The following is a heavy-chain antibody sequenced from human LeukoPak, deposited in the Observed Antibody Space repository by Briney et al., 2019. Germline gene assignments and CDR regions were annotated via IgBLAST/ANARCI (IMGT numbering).Heavy chain of an antibody. CDR1: GGSISSGSYY. V-gene: IGHV4-61*02. CDR2: IYTSGST. D-gene: IGHD3-3*01. CDR3: ARGLGDFWSGFLQNWFDP. Sequence: PSETLSLTCTVSGGSISSGSYYWSWIRQPAGKGLEWIGRIYTSGSTNYNPSLKSRVTISVDTSKNQFSLKLSSVTAADTAVYYCARGLGDFWSGFLQNWFDPWGQGTLVTVSS. J-gene: IGHJ5*02.